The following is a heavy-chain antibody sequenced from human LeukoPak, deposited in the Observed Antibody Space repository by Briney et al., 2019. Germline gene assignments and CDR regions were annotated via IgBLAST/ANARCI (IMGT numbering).Heavy chain of an antibody. Sequence: PSETLSLTCAVSGYSISSGYYWGWIRQPPGKGAEWIGSIYHSGSTYYNPSLKSRVTISVDTSKNQFSLKLSSVTAADTAVYYCARVDIAARAFDYWGQGTLVTVSS. CDR2: IYHSGST. CDR3: ARVDIAARAFDY. D-gene: IGHD5-12*01. J-gene: IGHJ4*02. CDR1: GYSISSGYY. V-gene: IGHV4-38-2*01.